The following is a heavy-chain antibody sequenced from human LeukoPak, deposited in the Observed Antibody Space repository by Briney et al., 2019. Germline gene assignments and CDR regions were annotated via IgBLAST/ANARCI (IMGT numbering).Heavy chain of an antibody. Sequence: SETLSLTCTVSGASISNSAYYWLWIRQPPGEGLECIGTVHYSGSTFYNPSLKSRVNISVDTSKNQFSLRLSSVTPAYTAVYYCARLFFVIDTWGQGTLVTVSS. V-gene: IGHV4-39*01. J-gene: IGHJ5*02. CDR2: VHYSGST. CDR3: ARLFFVIDT. D-gene: IGHD3-3*01. CDR1: GASISNSAYY.